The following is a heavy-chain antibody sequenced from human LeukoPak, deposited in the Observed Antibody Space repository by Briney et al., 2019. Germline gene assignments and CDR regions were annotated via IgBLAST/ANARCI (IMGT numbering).Heavy chain of an antibody. J-gene: IGHJ4*02. V-gene: IGHV4-59*12. D-gene: IGHD1-26*01. CDR3: ARSPSWEVTGDY. CDR2: IYYSGST. CDR1: GFTFSSYW. Sequence: GSLRLSCAASGFTFSSYWMSWIRQPPGKGLEWIGYIYYSGSTNYNPSLKSRVTISVDTSKNQFSLKLSSVTAADTAVYYCARSPSWEVTGDYWGQGTLVTVSS.